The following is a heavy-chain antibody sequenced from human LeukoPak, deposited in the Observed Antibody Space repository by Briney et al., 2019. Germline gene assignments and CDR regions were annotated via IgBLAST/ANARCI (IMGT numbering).Heavy chain of an antibody. CDR1: GFTFSSYS. CDR3: ARDRAAAARSLDY. CDR2: ISSSSSYI. D-gene: IGHD6-6*01. J-gene: IGHJ4*02. Sequence: GGSLRLSCAASGFTFSSYSMNWVRQAPGKGLEWVSSISSSSSYIYYADSVKGRFTISRDNAKNSLYLQMNSLRAEDTAVYYCARDRAAAARSLDYWGQGTLVTVSS. V-gene: IGHV3-21*01.